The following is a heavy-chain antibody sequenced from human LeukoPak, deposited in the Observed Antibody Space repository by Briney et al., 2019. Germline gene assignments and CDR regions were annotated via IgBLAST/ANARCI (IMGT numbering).Heavy chain of an antibody. CDR2: IDPSVSYT. CDR1: GYSFTSYW. D-gene: IGHD1-26*01. J-gene: IGHJ4*02. Sequence: PGESLKISCKGSGYSFTSYWISWVRQMPGKGLEWMGRIDPSVSYTNYSPSFQGHVTISADKSISTAYLQWSSLKASDTAMYYCARHEEWELPNFDYWGQGTLVTVPS. CDR3: ARHEEWELPNFDY. V-gene: IGHV5-10-1*01.